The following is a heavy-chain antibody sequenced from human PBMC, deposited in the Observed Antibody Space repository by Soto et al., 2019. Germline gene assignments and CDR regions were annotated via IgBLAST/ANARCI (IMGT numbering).Heavy chain of an antibody. V-gene: IGHV3-64*01. CDR1: GFTFSGYP. D-gene: IGHD6-19*01. CDR3: ARGRVEDSSGWATYFDY. Sequence: EVQLVESGGGLVQPGGSLRLSCAASGFTFSGYPMFWVRQAPGKGLEYVSAINTNGVNTFYAKSVKGRFTISRDNSKNTMYLQMGSLRAEDMAVYYCARGRVEDSSGWATYFDYWGQGTLVTVSS. J-gene: IGHJ4*02. CDR2: INTNGVNT.